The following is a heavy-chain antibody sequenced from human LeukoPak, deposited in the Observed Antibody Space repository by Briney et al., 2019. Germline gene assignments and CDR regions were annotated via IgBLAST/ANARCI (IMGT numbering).Heavy chain of an antibody. CDR3: AKDRIRSTGTISFDY. J-gene: IGHJ4*02. V-gene: IGHV3-23*01. CDR2: ISGSGSST. D-gene: IGHD1-7*01. Sequence: GGSLRLSCAASGFTFSSYAMSWVRQAPGKGLEWVSAISGSGSSTYYADSVKGRFTISRDNSKNTLYLQMNSLRAEDTAVYYCAKDRIRSTGTISFDYWGQGTLVTVSS. CDR1: GFTFSSYA.